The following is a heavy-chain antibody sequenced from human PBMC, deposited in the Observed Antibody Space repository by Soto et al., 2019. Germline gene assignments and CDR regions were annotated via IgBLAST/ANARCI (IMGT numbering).Heavy chain of an antibody. Sequence: EVQLLESGGGLVQPGGSLRLSCAASGFTFSSYAMSWVRQAPGKGLEWVSAISGSGGSTYYADSVKGRFTISRDNSKNTLYLQMNSLRAEDTAVYYCAKPGAGYCSGGSCPEYFQHWGQGTLVTVSS. CDR2: ISGSGGST. D-gene: IGHD2-15*01. CDR1: GFTFSSYA. CDR3: AKPGAGYCSGGSCPEYFQH. V-gene: IGHV3-23*01. J-gene: IGHJ1*01.